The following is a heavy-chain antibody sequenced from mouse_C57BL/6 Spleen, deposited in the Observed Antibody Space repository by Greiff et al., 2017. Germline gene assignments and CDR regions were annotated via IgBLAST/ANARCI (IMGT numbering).Heavy chain of an antibody. D-gene: IGHD1-2*01. V-gene: IGHV1-81*01. CDR3: ARGASKATDDYAMDC. Sequence: QVQLQQSGAELARPGASVKLSCKASGYTFTSYGISWVKQRTGQGLEWIGEIYPRSGNTYYNEKFKGKATLTADKSSSTAYMGLRGLTSEDSAGYCCARGASKATDDYAMDCWGQGASVTVSS. CDR2: IYPRSGNT. J-gene: IGHJ4*01. CDR1: GYTFTSYG.